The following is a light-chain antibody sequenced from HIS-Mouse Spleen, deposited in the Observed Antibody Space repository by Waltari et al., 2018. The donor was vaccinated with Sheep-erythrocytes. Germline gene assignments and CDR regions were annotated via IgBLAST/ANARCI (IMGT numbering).Light chain of an antibody. CDR2: DVS. CDR3: CSYAGSYNHV. V-gene: IGLV2-11*01. J-gene: IGLJ1*01. Sequence: QSALTQPRSVSGSPGQSCTISCTGTSSYVGGYNYVSWYQQHPGKAPKLMIYDVSKRPSGVPDRFSGSKSGNTASLTISGLQAEDEADYYCCSYAGSYNHVFATGTKVTVL. CDR1: SSYVGGYNY.